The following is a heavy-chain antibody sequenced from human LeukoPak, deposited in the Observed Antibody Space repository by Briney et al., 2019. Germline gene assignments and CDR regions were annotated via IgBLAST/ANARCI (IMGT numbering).Heavy chain of an antibody. D-gene: IGHD3-22*01. CDR2: IYTSGST. V-gene: IGHV4-4*07. CDR3: ARESYYDSSDFNPFDY. J-gene: IGHJ4*02. Sequence: SETLSLTCTVSDDSISNYYWSWIRQPAGKGLEWIGRIYTSGSTNYNPSLKSRVTMSVDTSKNQFSLKLSSVTAADTAVYYCARESYYDSSDFNPFDYWGQGTLVTVSS. CDR1: DDSISNYY.